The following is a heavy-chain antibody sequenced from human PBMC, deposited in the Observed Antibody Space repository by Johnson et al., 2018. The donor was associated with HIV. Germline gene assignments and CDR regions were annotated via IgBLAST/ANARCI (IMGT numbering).Heavy chain of an antibody. CDR1: GFTFSSYA. Sequence: VQLVESGGGLVQPGGSLRLSCAASGFTFSSYAMHWVRQAPGKGLEWVSVISYDGSNNYYADSVKGRFTISRDNSKNTLYLHMNSLRAEDTAVYYCAMGTGDHDAFDIWGQGTMVTVSS. V-gene: IGHV3-30-3*01. CDR2: ISYDGSNN. J-gene: IGHJ3*02. CDR3: AMGTGDHDAFDI. D-gene: IGHD3/OR15-3a*01.